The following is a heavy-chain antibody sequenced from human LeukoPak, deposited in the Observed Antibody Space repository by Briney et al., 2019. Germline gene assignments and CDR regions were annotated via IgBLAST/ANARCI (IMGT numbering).Heavy chain of an antibody. CDR2: INPNSGGT. D-gene: IGHD5-24*01. V-gene: IGHV1-2*06. CDR1: GYTFTGYY. J-gene: IGHJ4*02. CDR3: ARVRGPIECLQPMYYFDY. Sequence: ASVKVSCKASGYTFTGYYMHWVRQAPGQGLEWMGRINPNSGGTNYAQKFQGRVTMTRDTSISTAYMELSRLRSDDTAVYYCARVRGPIECLQPMYYFDYWGQGTLVTVSS.